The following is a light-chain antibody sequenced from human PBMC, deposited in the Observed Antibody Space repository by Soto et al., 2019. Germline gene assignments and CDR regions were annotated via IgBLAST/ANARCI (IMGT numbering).Light chain of an antibody. CDR1: SSNIGNNY. Sequence: QSVLTQPPSVSAAPGQKVTISCSGSSSNIGNNYVSWYQQFPEAAPKLLIYDNDKRPSGIPHRFSGSKSGTSATLGITGLQTGDEADYYCATWDRSLSAGVFGGGTKLTVL. CDR2: DND. V-gene: IGLV1-51*01. J-gene: IGLJ2*01. CDR3: ATWDRSLSAGV.